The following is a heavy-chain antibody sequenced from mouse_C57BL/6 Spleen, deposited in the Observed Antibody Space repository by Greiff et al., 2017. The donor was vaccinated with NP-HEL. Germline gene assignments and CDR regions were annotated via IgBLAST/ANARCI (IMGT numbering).Heavy chain of an antibody. CDR1: GYAFSSSW. Sequence: VKLKESGPELVKPGASVKISCKASGYAFSSSWMNWVKQRPGKGLEWIGRIYPGDGDTNYNGKFKGKATLTADKSSSTAYMQLSSLTSEDSAVYFCARFSNYLYYFDYWGQGTTLTVSS. J-gene: IGHJ2*01. CDR2: IYPGDGDT. CDR3: ARFSNYLYYFDY. D-gene: IGHD2-5*01. V-gene: IGHV1-82*01.